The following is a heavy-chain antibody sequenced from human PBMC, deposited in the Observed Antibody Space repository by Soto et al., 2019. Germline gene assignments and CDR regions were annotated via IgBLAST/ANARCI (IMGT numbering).Heavy chain of an antibody. CDR2: ISYDGNKK. CDR1: GFTFNNYA. J-gene: IGHJ4*02. V-gene: IGHV3-30-3*01. Sequence: QVQLVESGGGVVQPGRSLRLSCAASGFTFNNYAMYWVRQAPGKGLDWVALISYDGNKKNYADSVKGRFTISRDNSKNTLHLQMNSLRXXXXAVYYCARGPWYYFDYWGQGILVXVXS. CDR3: ARGPWYYFDY.